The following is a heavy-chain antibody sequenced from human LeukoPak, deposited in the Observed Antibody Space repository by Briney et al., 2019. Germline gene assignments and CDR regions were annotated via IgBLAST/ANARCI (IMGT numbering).Heavy chain of an antibody. CDR3: VAILVSGAIWQFDL. J-gene: IGHJ2*01. CDR2: ISDSGGRT. D-gene: IGHD2-2*02. V-gene: IGHV3-23*01. Sequence: GGSLRLSCAVSGITLSNYGMSWVRQTPGKGLEWVAGISDSGGRTNYADSVKGRFTISKDTSKNTLYLQMNSLRAEDTAVYYCVAILVSGAIWQFDLWGRGTLVTVSS. CDR1: GITLSNYG.